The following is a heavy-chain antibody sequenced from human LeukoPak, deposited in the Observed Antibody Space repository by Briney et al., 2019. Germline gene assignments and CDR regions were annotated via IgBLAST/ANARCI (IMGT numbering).Heavy chain of an antibody. Sequence: PGESLKISCKGSGYSFTRNWIGWVRQMPGKGLEWMGIIYPGDSDTRYSPSFQGQVTISADKSINTAYLQWSSLKAPDTAMYYCARRVVNNRNWYFNLWGRGTLVTVSS. CDR1: GYSFTRNW. CDR3: ARRVVNNRNWYFNL. CDR2: IYPGDSDT. V-gene: IGHV5-51*01. D-gene: IGHD4-23*01. J-gene: IGHJ2*01.